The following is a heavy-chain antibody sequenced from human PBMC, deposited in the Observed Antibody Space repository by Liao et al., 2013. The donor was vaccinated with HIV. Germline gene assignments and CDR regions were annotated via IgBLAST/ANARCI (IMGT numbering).Heavy chain of an antibody. CDR3: ARDGTEI. CDR1: GGSISTYY. D-gene: IGHD3/OR15-3a*01. V-gene: IGHV4-59*01. CDR2: IFYSGST. J-gene: IGHJ4*02. Sequence: QVQLQESGPGLVKPSETLSLTCTVSGGSISTYYWSWIRQPPGKGLEWIGYIFYSGSTNYNPSLRSRVTISVDTSKNQFSLKLSSVTAADTAVYYCARDGTEIWGQGTLVIVSS.